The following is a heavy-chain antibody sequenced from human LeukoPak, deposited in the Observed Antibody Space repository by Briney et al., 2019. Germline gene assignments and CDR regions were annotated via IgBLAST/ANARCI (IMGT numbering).Heavy chain of an antibody. Sequence: SETLSLTCTVSDGSISNKYWSWIRQPPGKGLEWIGYIYYSGSTNYNPSLKSRVTILVDTSKNQFSLKLSSVTAADTAVYYCAKVTSSQLWTDWGQGTLVTVSS. D-gene: IGHD5-18*01. V-gene: IGHV4-59*01. CDR1: DGSISNKY. CDR3: AKVTSSQLWTD. CDR2: IYYSGST. J-gene: IGHJ4*02.